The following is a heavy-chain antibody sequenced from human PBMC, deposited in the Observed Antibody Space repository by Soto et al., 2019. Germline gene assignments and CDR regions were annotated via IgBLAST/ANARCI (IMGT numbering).Heavy chain of an antibody. V-gene: IGHV3-21*01. Sequence: EVQLVESGGGLVKPGGSLRLSCAASGFTFSSYSMNWVRQAPGKGLEWVSSISSSSSYIYYADSVKGRFTISRDNAKNSLYLQMNRLRAEDTAVYYCARDRDWNYADEFDYWGQGTLVTVSS. CDR1: GFTFSSYS. CDR3: ARDRDWNYADEFDY. CDR2: ISSSSSYI. J-gene: IGHJ4*02. D-gene: IGHD1-7*01.